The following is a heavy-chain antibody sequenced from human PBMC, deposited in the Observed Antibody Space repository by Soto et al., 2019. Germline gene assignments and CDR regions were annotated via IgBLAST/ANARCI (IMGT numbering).Heavy chain of an antibody. CDR1: GFTFSSYS. CDR2: ISSSSSYI. V-gene: IGHV3-21*01. CDR3: ARSRETKGYCTNGVCYGPVVYYYGMDV. Sequence: PGGSLRLSCAASGFTFSSYSMNWVRQAPGKGLEWVSSISSSSSYIYYADSVKGRFTISRDNAKNSLYLQMNSLRAEDTAVYYCARSRETKGYCTNGVCYGPVVYYYGMDVWGQGTTVTVSS. J-gene: IGHJ6*02. D-gene: IGHD2-8*01.